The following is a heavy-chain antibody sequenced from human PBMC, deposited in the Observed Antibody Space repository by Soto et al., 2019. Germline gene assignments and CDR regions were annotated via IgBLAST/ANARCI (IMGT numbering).Heavy chain of an antibody. D-gene: IGHD5-12*01. V-gene: IGHV3-74*01. CDR1: GFTFSGYW. Sequence: EAQLVESGGGLVQPGGSLRISCAASGFTFSGYWMHWVRQAPERGLVWVSRINGDGTTTHYADSVKGRFTISSDNAKNTLYLQMNTMRAVDSAVYSCVRSREGYNLVADSWGQGTLVTVSS. CDR2: INGDGTTT. CDR3: VRSREGYNLVADS. J-gene: IGHJ5*01.